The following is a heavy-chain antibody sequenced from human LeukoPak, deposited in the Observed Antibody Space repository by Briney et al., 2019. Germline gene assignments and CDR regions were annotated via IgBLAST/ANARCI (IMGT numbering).Heavy chain of an antibody. CDR2: IIPIFGTA. CDR3: ARARCYYDSSGYYCLRGFDY. Sequence: ASVKVSCKASGGTFSSYAISWVRQAPGQGLEWMGGIIPIFGTANYAKKFQGRVTITTDESTSTAYMELSSLRSEDTAVYYCARARCYYDSSGYYCLRGFDYWGQGTLVTVSS. CDR1: GGTFSSYA. J-gene: IGHJ4*02. V-gene: IGHV1-69*05. D-gene: IGHD3-22*01.